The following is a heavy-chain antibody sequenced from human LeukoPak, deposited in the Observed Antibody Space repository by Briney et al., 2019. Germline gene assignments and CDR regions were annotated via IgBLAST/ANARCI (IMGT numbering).Heavy chain of an antibody. CDR3: ARGPLIAAAGTW. V-gene: IGHV3-7*03. D-gene: IGHD6-13*01. CDR1: GFPFSSYS. J-gene: IGHJ4*02. Sequence: PGGSLRLSCAASGFPFSSYSMTWVRQAPGKGLEWVANIKPDGTTKFYVDSVKGRFTISRDNALNSLYLQMNSLRAKDTAVYYCARGPLIAAAGTWWGQGTLVTVSS. CDR2: IKPDGTTK.